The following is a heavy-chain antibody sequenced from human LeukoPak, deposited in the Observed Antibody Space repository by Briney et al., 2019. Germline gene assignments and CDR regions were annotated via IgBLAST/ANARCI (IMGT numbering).Heavy chain of an antibody. D-gene: IGHD3-22*01. Sequence: SVKVSCKASGGTFSSYAISWVRQAPGQGLEWMGRIILIFGTANYAQKFQGRVTITTDESTSTAYMELSSLRSEDTAVYYCARGVDYYDSSGYPEYFQHWGQGTLVTVSS. V-gene: IGHV1-69*05. J-gene: IGHJ1*01. CDR2: IILIFGTA. CDR3: ARGVDYYDSSGYPEYFQH. CDR1: GGTFSSYA.